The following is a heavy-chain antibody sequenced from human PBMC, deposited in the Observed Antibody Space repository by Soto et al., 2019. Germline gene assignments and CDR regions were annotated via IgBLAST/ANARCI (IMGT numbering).Heavy chain of an antibody. CDR3: ARMGKHRVNWFDP. J-gene: IGHJ5*02. CDR1: GGSISSSSYY. CDR2: IYYSGST. D-gene: IGHD3-16*02. Sequence: SETLSLACTVSGGSISSSSYYWGWIRQPPGKGLEWIGSIYYSGSTYYNPSLKSRVTISVDTSKNQFSLKLSSVTAADTAVYYWARMGKHRVNWFDPWGQGTLVTVAT. V-gene: IGHV4-39*01.